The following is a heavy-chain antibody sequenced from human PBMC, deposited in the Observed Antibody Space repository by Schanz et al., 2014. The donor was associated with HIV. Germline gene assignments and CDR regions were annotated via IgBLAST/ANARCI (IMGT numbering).Heavy chain of an antibody. CDR1: GASFSGSY. J-gene: IGHJ6*02. V-gene: IGHV4-34*01. CDR2: IYYSGST. D-gene: IGHD3-10*01. Sequence: QVQVQQTGAGLLKPSETLTLTCVVYGASFSGSYWSWIRQSPGKGLEWIGYIYYSGSTNYNPSLKSRVTISVDTSKNQFPLKLSSVTAADTAVYYCARGDDYYGSGTPAYYHAMDVWGQGTTVTVSS. CDR3: ARGDDYYGSGTPAYYHAMDV.